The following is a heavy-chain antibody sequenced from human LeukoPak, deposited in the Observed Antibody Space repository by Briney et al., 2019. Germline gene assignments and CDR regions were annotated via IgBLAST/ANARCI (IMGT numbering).Heavy chain of an antibody. D-gene: IGHD1-26*01. J-gene: IGHJ4*02. V-gene: IGHV4-34*01. CDR2: INHSRST. Sequence: IPSETLSLTCAVYGGSFSGYYWXXXRQPPGKGLELIGEINHSRSTNYNPSLKSRVTIXVDTSKNQFSLKLSSVTAADTAVYYCARVYCGSYNYWGQRTLVTASS. CDR1: GGSFSGYY. CDR3: ARVYCGSYNY.